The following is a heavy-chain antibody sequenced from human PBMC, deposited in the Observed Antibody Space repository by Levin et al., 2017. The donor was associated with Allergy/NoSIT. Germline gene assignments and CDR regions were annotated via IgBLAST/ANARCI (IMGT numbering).Heavy chain of an antibody. CDR2: INHSGSS. D-gene: IGHD5-12*01. Sequence: SETLSLTCAVNGESFSGYYWTWIRQSPAKGLEWIGEINHSGSSRYNPSLKSRVTISVDTSKKQFSLKLSSVTAADTAVYYCARLVASPGGYYNYGMDVWGQGTTVTVSS. J-gene: IGHJ6*02. CDR1: GESFSGYY. V-gene: IGHV4-34*01. CDR3: ARLVASPGGYYNYGMDV.